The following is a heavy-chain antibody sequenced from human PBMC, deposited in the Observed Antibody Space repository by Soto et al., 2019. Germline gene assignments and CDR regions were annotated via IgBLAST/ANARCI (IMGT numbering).Heavy chain of an antibody. J-gene: IGHJ3*02. D-gene: IGHD3-9*01. V-gene: IGHV4-59*01. CDR3: ATDRGPDNEYAILTAPDAFDI. CDR2: IYYSGST. CDR1: GGSISSYY. Sequence: SETLSLTCTVSGGSISSYYWSWIRQPPGKGLEWIGYIYYSGSTNYNPSLKSRVTISVDTSKNQFSLKLSSVTAADTAVYYCATDRGPDNEYAILTAPDAFDIWGQGTMVTVSS.